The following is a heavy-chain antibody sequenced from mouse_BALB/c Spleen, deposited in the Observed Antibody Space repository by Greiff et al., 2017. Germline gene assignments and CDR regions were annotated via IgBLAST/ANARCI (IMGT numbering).Heavy chain of an antibody. Sequence: EVHLVESGGGLVQPGGSLKLSCAASGFTFSSYGMSWVRQTPDKRLELVATINSNGGSTYYPDSVKGRFTISRDNAKNTLYLQMSSLKSEDTAMYYCARRDDGYYYWYFDVWGAGTTVTVSS. CDR1: GFTFSSYG. V-gene: IGHV5-6-3*01. CDR2: INSNGGST. CDR3: ARRDDGYYYWYFDV. D-gene: IGHD2-3*01. J-gene: IGHJ1*01.